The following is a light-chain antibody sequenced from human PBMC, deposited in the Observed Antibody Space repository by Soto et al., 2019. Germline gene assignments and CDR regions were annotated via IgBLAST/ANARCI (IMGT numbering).Light chain of an antibody. Sequence: QSVLTQPPSASGTPGQRVTISCSGSSSNIGSNTVNWYHQLPGTAPKLLIYSNDQRPSGVPDRFSGSKSGTSASLAISGLQSEDEADYHCAAWDDSLKAVVFGGGTKLTVL. CDR3: AAWDDSLKAVV. V-gene: IGLV1-44*01. CDR1: SSNIGSNT. CDR2: SND. J-gene: IGLJ2*01.